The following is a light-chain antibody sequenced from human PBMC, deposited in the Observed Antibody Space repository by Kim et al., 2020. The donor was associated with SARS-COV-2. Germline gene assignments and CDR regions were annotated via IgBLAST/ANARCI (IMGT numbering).Light chain of an antibody. V-gene: IGLV3-19*01. CDR1: SLRSYY. CDR3: NSRDSNDNVV. J-gene: IGLJ2*01. Sequence: VAVGHTVRITGQGDSLRSYYTTWYQKKPGQAPIVVIYGKNNRPSGTPDRFSGSSSGNTASLTITGTQAGDEADYYCNSRDSNDNVVFGGGTQLTVL. CDR2: GKN.